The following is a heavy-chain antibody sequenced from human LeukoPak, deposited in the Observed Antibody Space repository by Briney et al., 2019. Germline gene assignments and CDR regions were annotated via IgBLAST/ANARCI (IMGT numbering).Heavy chain of an antibody. CDR2: ISYDGSNK. CDR1: GFTFSSYA. Sequence: GGSLRLSCAASGFTFSSYAMHWVRQAPGKGLEWVAVISYDGSNKYYADSVKGRFTISRDNSKNTLYLQMNSLRAEDTALYYCAKDIYATTVTTGDYWGQGTLVTVSS. CDR3: AKDIYATTVTTGDY. D-gene: IGHD4-17*01. J-gene: IGHJ4*02. V-gene: IGHV3-30*04.